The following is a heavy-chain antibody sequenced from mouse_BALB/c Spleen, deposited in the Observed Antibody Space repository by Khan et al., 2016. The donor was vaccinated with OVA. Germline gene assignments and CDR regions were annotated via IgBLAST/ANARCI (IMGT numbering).Heavy chain of an antibody. V-gene: IGHV3-2*02. J-gene: IGHJ2*01. CDR3: ARSGTISTVGATDFDY. CDR2: IKYSGST. Sequence: VQLQQSGPGLVKPSQSLSLTCTVTGYSITSDYAWNWIRQFPGNKLEWMGYIKYSGSTSYNPSLKSRISITRNTSQNQFFLQLSSVTTEDTATXHDARSGTISTVGATDFDYWGQGTTLTVSS. D-gene: IGHD1-1*01. CDR1: GYSITSDYA.